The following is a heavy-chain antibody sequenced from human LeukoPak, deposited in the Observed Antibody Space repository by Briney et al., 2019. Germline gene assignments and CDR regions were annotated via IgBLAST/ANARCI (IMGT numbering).Heavy chain of an antibody. Sequence: GGSLRLSCAASGFTFSSYEMHWVRQAPGKGLEWVSYISSSGSTIYYADSVKGRFSISRDNAKNSLYLQMNSLRAEDTAVYYCARDYGGSSPFDYWGQGTLVIVSS. CDR3: ARDYGGSSPFDY. CDR1: GFTFSSYE. CDR2: ISSSGSTI. D-gene: IGHD4-23*01. J-gene: IGHJ4*02. V-gene: IGHV3-48*03.